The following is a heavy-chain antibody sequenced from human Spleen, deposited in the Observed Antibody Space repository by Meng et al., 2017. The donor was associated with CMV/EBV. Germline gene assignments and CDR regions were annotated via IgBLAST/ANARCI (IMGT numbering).Heavy chain of an antibody. CDR1: GLTFTGYY. CDR2: INPNSGDT. V-gene: IGHV1-2*02. J-gene: IGHJ6*02. CDR3: ARVKRYCTGGTCSSTGYYGMDV. D-gene: IGHD2-15*01. Sequence: ASVKVSCKASGLTFTGYYMHWVRQAPGQGLEWMGWINPNSGDTNYAQKFQGRITMTGDTSITTAYMELSRLRSDDMAVYHCARVKRYCTGGTCSSTGYYGMDVWGQGTTVTVSS.